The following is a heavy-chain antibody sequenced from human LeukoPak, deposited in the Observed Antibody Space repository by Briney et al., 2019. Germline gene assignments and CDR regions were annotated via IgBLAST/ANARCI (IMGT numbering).Heavy chain of an antibody. V-gene: IGHV3-23*01. D-gene: IGHD3-3*01. J-gene: IGHJ4*02. CDR1: GFTFSSYA. CDR2: ISGSGGST. Sequence: PGGSLRLSCAASGFTFSSYAMSWVRQAPGKGLEWVSAISGSGGSTYYADSVKGRFTISGDNSKNTLYLQMNSLRAEDTAVYYCAKDPRSIFGVVLFDYWGQGTLVTVSS. CDR3: AKDPRSIFGVVLFDY.